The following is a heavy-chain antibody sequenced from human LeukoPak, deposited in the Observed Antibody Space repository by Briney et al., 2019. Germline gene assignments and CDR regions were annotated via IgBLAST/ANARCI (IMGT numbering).Heavy chain of an antibody. CDR3: ARGFTAAGTFYYYGMDV. CDR1: GGSFSGYY. CDR2: INHSGST. Sequence: SETLSLTCAVYGGSFSGYYWSWIRQPPGKGLEWIGEINHSGSTNYNPSLKSRVTISVDTSKNQLSLKLSSVTAADTAVYYCARGFTAAGTFYYYGMDVWGQGTTVTVSS. V-gene: IGHV4-34*01. D-gene: IGHD6-13*01. J-gene: IGHJ6*02.